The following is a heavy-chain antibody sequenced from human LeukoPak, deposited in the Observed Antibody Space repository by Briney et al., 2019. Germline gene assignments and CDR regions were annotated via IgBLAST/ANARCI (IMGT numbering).Heavy chain of an antibody. CDR1: GGTFSSYA. CDR3: ARVVEGSSGWYGSRQTDYYHYMDV. Sequence: SVKVSCKASGGTFSSYAISWVRQAPGQGLEWMGGIIPIFGTANYAQKFQGRATITADKSTSTAYMELSSLRSEDTAVYYCARVVEGSSGWYGSRQTDYYHYMDVWGKGTTVTVSS. J-gene: IGHJ6*03. V-gene: IGHV1-69*06. D-gene: IGHD6-19*01. CDR2: IIPIFGTA.